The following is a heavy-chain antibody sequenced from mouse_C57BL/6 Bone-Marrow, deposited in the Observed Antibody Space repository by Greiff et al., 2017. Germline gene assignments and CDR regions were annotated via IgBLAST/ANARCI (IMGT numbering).Heavy chain of an antibody. CDR3: TSYYGPEY. Sequence: VQLQQSGAELVRPGASVKLSCTASGFNIKDDYMHWVKQRPEQGLEWIGWIDPENGDTEYASKFQGKATITADTSSNTAYLQLSSLTSEDTAGYYCTSYYGPEYWGQGTTLTVSS. CDR2: IDPENGDT. CDR1: GFNIKDDY. V-gene: IGHV14-4*01. J-gene: IGHJ2*01. D-gene: IGHD1-1*01.